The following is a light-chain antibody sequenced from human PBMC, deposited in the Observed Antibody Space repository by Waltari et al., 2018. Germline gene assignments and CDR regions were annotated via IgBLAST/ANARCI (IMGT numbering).Light chain of an antibody. Sequence: SYVLTQPPSVSVAPGESARVTCGGNNIGTKSVHWYQQKPGQAPLLVIYSDRDRPSGIPERFSGSNSGNTATLTISGVEAGDEADYYCQVWESSTDHYVFGSGTEIIVL. CDR1: NIGTKS. CDR3: QVWESSTDHYV. J-gene: IGLJ1*01. V-gene: IGLV3-21*01. CDR2: SDR.